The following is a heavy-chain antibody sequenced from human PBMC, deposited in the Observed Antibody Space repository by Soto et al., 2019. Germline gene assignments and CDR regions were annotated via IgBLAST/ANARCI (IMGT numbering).Heavy chain of an antibody. V-gene: IGHV1-69*13. CDR2: IIPIFGTA. CDR1: GGTFSSYA. Sequence: ASVKLSCKASGGTFSSYAISWVRQAPGQGLEWMGGIIPIFGTANYAQKFQGRVTITADESTGTAYMELSSLRSEDTAVYYCAIEQGFWSGYQTTYYYYGMDVWGQGTTVTVSS. D-gene: IGHD3-3*01. CDR3: AIEQGFWSGYQTTYYYYGMDV. J-gene: IGHJ6*02.